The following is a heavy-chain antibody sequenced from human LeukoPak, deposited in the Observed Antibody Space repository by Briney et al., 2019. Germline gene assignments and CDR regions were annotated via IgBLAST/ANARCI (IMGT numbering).Heavy chain of an antibody. CDR1: GFTFSNYA. Sequence: GGSLRLSCAASGFTFSNYAMHWVRQAPGRGLEWVAVMSYDGSNKIYADSVKGRFTISRDNSKNTLYLQMNSLRADDTAVYYCARDKYYYDSSGYYFVFDYWGQGTLVTVSS. J-gene: IGHJ4*02. D-gene: IGHD3-22*01. CDR2: MSYDGSNK. V-gene: IGHV3-30-3*01. CDR3: ARDKYYYDSSGYYFVFDY.